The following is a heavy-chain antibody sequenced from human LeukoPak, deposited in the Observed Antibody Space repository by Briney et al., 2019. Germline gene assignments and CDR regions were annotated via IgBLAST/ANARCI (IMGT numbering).Heavy chain of an antibody. CDR2: VYYSGST. CDR1: GGSISSSHYY. D-gene: IGHD3-22*01. V-gene: IGHV4-39*07. J-gene: IGHJ4*02. Sequence: SETLSLTCSVSGGSISSSHYYWGWIRQPPGKGLQWIGSVYYSGSTYYSPSLKSLVTISVDTSKNQFSLKLSSVTAADTAVYYCAILPATDTYYYDRSGYYRPGVHWGQGTLVSVSS. CDR3: AILPATDTYYYDRSGYYRPGVH.